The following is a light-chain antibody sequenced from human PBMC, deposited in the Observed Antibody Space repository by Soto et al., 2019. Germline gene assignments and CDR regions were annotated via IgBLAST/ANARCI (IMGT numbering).Light chain of an antibody. V-gene: IGKV3-20*01. CDR3: QQYGTSPQT. CDR1: QSVSSY. J-gene: IGKJ1*01. Sequence: EIVMTQSPATLSVSPGERATLSCRASQSVSSYLAWYQQKPGQAPRLLIYDTSTRASGVPDRFSGSGSGTEFTLTISRLEPEDFAVYYCQQYGTSPQTFGQGTKVDI. CDR2: DTS.